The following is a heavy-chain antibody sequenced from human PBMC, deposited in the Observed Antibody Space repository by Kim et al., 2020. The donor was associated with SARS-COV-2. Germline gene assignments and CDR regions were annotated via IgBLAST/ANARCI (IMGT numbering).Heavy chain of an antibody. CDR1: GYNFLGYF. CDR2: ISPNSGGT. CDR3: ARDWSDNYCDY. V-gene: IGHV1-2*02. J-gene: IGHJ4*02. Sequence: ASVKVSCKASGYNFLGYFIHWVRQAPGQGLEWMGGISPNSGGTKSAQKFQDRVTMTRDTSTSTAYMELSRLRSDDTAVYYCARDWSDNYCDYWGQGTLITVSS.